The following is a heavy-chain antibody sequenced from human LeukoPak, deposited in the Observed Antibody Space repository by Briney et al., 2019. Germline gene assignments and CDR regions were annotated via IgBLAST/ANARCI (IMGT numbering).Heavy chain of an antibody. CDR2: INPSGGST. D-gene: IGHD3-22*01. Sequence: ASVEVSCTASGYTFTSYYMHWVRQAPGQGLEWMGIINPSGGSTSYAQKFQGRVTMTRDTSTRTAYMELRSLRSEDTAVYYCARQYYDSSGYYFDYWGQGTLVTVSS. CDR3: ARQYYDSSGYYFDY. CDR1: GYTFTSYY. V-gene: IGHV1-46*01. J-gene: IGHJ4*02.